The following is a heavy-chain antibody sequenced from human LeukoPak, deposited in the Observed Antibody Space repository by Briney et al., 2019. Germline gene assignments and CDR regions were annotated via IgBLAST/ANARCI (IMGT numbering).Heavy chain of an antibody. D-gene: IGHD3-3*01. CDR1: GYSISSSYY. CDR2: IYHSGST. Sequence: SETLSLTCAVSGYSISSSYYWGWIRQPPGKGLEWIGSIYHSGSTYHNPSLKSRVTISVDTSKNQFSLKLSSVTAADTAVYYCARHIYDFWSGYEDYWGQGTLVTVSS. CDR3: ARHIYDFWSGYEDY. J-gene: IGHJ4*02. V-gene: IGHV4-38-2*01.